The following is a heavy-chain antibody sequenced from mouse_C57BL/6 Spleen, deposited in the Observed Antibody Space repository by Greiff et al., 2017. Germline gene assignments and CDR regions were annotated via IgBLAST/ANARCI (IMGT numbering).Heavy chain of an antibody. J-gene: IGHJ2*01. CDR2: IYPGVGDT. CDR1: GYAFSSYW. D-gene: IGHD2-2*01. CDR3: TREDGYDRYFDY. V-gene: IGHV1-80*01. Sequence: VQLQQSGAELVKPGASVKISCKASGYAFSSYWMNWVKQRPGKGLEWIGQIYPGVGDTNYNGKFKGKATLTADKSSSTAYMQLSSLTSEDSAVYFCTREDGYDRYFDYWGQGTTLTVSS.